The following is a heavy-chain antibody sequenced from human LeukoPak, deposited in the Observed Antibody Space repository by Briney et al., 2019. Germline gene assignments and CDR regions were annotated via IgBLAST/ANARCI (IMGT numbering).Heavy chain of an antibody. CDR1: GGSNSSYY. J-gene: IGHJ4*02. V-gene: IGHV4-59*12. CDR2: IYYSGST. Sequence: SETLSLTCTVSGGSNSSYYWSWIRQPPGKGLEWIGYIYYSGSTYYNPSLKSRVTISVDTSKNQFSLKLSSVTAADTAVYYCARWFGNHFDYWGQGTLVTVSS. D-gene: IGHD3-10*01. CDR3: ARWFGNHFDY.